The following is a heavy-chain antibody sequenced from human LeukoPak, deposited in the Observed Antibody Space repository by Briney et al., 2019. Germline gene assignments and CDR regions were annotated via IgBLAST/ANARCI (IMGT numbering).Heavy chain of an antibody. Sequence: PGNSLRLSCAASGFTFSSSGMHWVRQAPGKGLEWVAVIWYDGSNRYYADPVKGRFTVSRDNSKNTLYLQMNSQRAEDTAVYYCARAKGVSTGYRPTDYWGQETLVTVSS. D-gene: IGHD3-22*01. CDR2: IWYDGSNR. V-gene: IGHV3-33*01. J-gene: IGHJ4*02. CDR1: GFTFSSSG. CDR3: ARAKGVSTGYRPTDY.